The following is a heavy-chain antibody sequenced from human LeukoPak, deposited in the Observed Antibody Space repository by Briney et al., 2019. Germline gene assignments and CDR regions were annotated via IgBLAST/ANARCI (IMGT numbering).Heavy chain of an antibody. CDR2: IYPRDGST. CDR1: GYTFTNYD. J-gene: IGHJ4*02. Sequence: ASVKVSCKTSGYTFTNYDINWVRQAPGQGLEWMGMIYPRDGSTSYAQKFQGRVTVTRDTSTSTVHMEQSGLRSEDTAVYYCARDQEGFDYWGQGTLVTVSS. V-gene: IGHV1-46*01. CDR3: ARDQEGFDY.